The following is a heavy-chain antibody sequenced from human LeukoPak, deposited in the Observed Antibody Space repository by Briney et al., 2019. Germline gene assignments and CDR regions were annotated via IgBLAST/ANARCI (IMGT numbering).Heavy chain of an antibody. J-gene: IGHJ6*03. CDR2: IYYSGSS. CDR3: ARVPRSYYYYYYMDV. CDR1: GGSISGYH. V-gene: IGHV4-59*01. Sequence: PSETLSLTCNVPGGSISGYHWSWIRQPPGKGLEWLGYIYYSGSSNYNPSLKSRVTMSADTSKNQFSLKLSSVTAADTAVYYCARVPRSYYYYYYMDVWGKGTTVTVSS.